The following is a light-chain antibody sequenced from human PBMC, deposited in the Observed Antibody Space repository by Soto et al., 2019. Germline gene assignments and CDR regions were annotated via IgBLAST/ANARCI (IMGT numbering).Light chain of an antibody. CDR3: SSYAGGYTDV. Sequence: QSALTQPRSVSGSPGQSVTISCTGTSGDVGGYNYVSWYQQHPGKAPKLMIYDVSKRPSGVPDRFSGSKSGNTASLTISGLQAEDEADYYCSSYAGGYTDVFGTGTKLTVL. V-gene: IGLV2-11*01. CDR1: SGDVGGYNY. J-gene: IGLJ1*01. CDR2: DVS.